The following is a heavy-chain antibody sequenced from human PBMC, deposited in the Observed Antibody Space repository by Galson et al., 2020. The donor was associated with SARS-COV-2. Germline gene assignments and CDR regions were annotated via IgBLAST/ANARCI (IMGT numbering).Heavy chain of an antibody. D-gene: IGHD6-13*01. CDR3: AHSGRIAAAGPYNWFDP. J-gene: IGHJ5*02. CDR1: GFSLSTSGVG. Sequence: KMSGPTLVKPTQTRTLTCTFSGFSLSTSGVGVGWIRQPPGKALEWLALIYWDADKRYSPSLKSRLTITKDTAKNQVVLTMTNMDPVDTATYYCAHSGRIAAAGPYNWFDPWGQGTLVTVSS. V-gene: IGHV2-5*02. CDR2: IYWDADK.